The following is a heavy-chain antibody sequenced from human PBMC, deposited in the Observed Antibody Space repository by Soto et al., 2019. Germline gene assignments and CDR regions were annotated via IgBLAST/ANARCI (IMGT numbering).Heavy chain of an antibody. Sequence: SVKVSCKASGGPYNSFAISWVRQAPGQGLEWIGGIIPVFGTATYAQKFRGRVTITAEESTSTAYMELSSLTSEDTAVYYCARFLGGAGSYYDGQNYNYYNGMDVWGQGTTVTVSS. V-gene: IGHV1-69*13. D-gene: IGHD3-10*01. CDR1: GGPYNSFA. J-gene: IGHJ6*02. CDR2: IIPVFGTA. CDR3: ARFLGGAGSYYDGQNYNYYNGMDV.